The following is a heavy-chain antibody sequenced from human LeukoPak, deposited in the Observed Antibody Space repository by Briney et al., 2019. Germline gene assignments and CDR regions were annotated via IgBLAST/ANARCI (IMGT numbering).Heavy chain of an antibody. J-gene: IGHJ3*02. V-gene: IGHV1-18*01. CDR1: GYTFTSYG. CDR2: ISAYNGNT. CDR3: ARIYYDILTAQGNAFDI. Sequence: GTSVKVSCKASGYTFTSYGISWVRQAPGQGLEWMRWISAYNGNTNYAQKLQGRVTMTTDTSTSTAYMELRSLRSDDTAVYYCARIYYDILTAQGNAFDIWGQGTMVTVSS. D-gene: IGHD3-9*01.